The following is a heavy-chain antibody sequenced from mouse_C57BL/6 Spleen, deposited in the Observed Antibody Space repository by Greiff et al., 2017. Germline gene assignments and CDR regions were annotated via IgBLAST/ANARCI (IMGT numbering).Heavy chain of an antibody. J-gene: IGHJ3*01. D-gene: IGHD2-2*01. CDR3: TGVTTGEWFGD. V-gene: IGHV1-5*01. CDR1: GYTFTSYW. Sequence: VQLQQSGTVLARPGASVKMSCKTSGYTFTSYWMHWVKQRPGQGLEWIGAIYPGNSDTSYNQKFKGKAKLTAVTSASTAYMELSSLANEDSAVYCWTGVTTGEWFGDWGQGTLVTVSA. CDR2: IYPGNSDT.